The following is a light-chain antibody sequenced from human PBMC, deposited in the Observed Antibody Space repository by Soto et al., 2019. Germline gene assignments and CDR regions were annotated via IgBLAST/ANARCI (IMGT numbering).Light chain of an antibody. CDR2: GNS. V-gene: IGLV1-40*01. Sequence: QAVVTQPPSVSGAPGQRVTISCTGSSSNIGAPYDVHWYQQLPGTAPKLLIYGNSNRPSGVPDRFSGSKSGTSASLAITGLQAEDEADYYCQSYDNSLTYVFGTGTKLTVL. CDR3: QSYDNSLTYV. J-gene: IGLJ1*01. CDR1: SSNIGAPYD.